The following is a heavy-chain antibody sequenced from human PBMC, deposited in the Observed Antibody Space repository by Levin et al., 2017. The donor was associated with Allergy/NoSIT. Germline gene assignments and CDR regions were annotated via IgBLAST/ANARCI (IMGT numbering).Heavy chain of an antibody. J-gene: IGHJ4*02. Sequence: SETLSLTCTVSGDSISSGGSYWTWMRQHPGKGLEWIGYIYYTGSTDSNPSLRSRVTISVDTSENQFSLKLSSVTAADTAVYYCARGRSAAGLLDYWGQGTLVTVSS. CDR3: ARGRSAAGLLDY. V-gene: IGHV4-31*03. D-gene: IGHD6-13*01. CDR1: GDSISSGGSY. CDR2: IYYTGST.